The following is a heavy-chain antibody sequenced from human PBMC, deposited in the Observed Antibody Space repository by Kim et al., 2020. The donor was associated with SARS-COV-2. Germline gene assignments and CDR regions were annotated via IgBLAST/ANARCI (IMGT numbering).Heavy chain of an antibody. CDR2: ST. V-gene: IGHV4-39*07. J-gene: IGHJ4*02. Sequence: STSSNPSLKSRVTISVDTSKNQFSLKLSSVTAADTAVYYCARDFFGYSSNWGQGTLVTVSS. D-gene: IGHD6-13*01. CDR3: ARDFFGYSSN.